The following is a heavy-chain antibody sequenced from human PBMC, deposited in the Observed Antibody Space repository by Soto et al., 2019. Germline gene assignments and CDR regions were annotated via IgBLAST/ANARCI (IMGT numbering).Heavy chain of an antibody. D-gene: IGHD1-20*01. CDR2: ISSSSSTI. J-gene: IGHJ6*02. V-gene: IGHV3-48*02. CDR1: GFTLSSYS. Sequence: EVQLVESGGGLVQPGGSLRLSCAASGFTLSSYSMNWARQAPGQGLEWVSYISSSSSTIYYADSVKGRFTISRDNAKNSLYLQMNSLRDEDTAVYYGAINNPRSSIWDAWGRGTTVTVSS. CDR3: AINNPRSSIWDA.